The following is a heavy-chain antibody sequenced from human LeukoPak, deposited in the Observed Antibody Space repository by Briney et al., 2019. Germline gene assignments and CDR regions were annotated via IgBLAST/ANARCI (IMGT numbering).Heavy chain of an antibody. D-gene: IGHD4-23*01. Sequence: PAETLARTCSYDGGSISRYSLRLFREPPGKGLEWIGYIYYSGSTNYNPSLKSRVTISVDTSKNQFSLKLSSVTAADPDVYVCARHKPNTVVTPGAFDYWGQGTLVTVSS. CDR2: IYYSGST. CDR1: GGSISRYS. CDR3: ARHKPNTVVTPGAFDY. V-gene: IGHV4-59*08. J-gene: IGHJ4*02.